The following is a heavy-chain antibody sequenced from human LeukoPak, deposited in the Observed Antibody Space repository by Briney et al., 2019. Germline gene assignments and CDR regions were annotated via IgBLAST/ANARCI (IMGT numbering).Heavy chain of an antibody. CDR3: ARGDSDGDYGTVFDY. J-gene: IGHJ4*02. V-gene: IGHV4-30-2*01. CDR2: IYHSGST. D-gene: IGHD4-17*01. CDR1: GGSISSGGYS. Sequence: SETLSLTCAVSGGSISSGGYSWSWIRQPPGKGLEWIGYIYHSGSTYYNPSLKSRVTISVDRSKNQFSLKLSSVTAADTAVYYCARGDSDGDYGTVFDYWGQGTLVTVSS.